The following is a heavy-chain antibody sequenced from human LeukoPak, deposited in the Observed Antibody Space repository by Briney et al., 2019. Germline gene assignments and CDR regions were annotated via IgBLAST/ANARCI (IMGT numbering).Heavy chain of an antibody. CDR2: ISGSGGST. V-gene: IGHV3-23*01. Sequence: GGSLRLSCAASGFTFSSYWMSWVRQAPGKGLEWVSAISGSGGSTYYADSVKGRFTISRDNSKNTLYLQMNSLRAEDTAVYYCAKQSKRDGDYVLGYYFDYWGQGTLVTVSS. D-gene: IGHD4-17*01. CDR3: AKQSKRDGDYVLGYYFDY. CDR1: GFTFSSYW. J-gene: IGHJ4*02.